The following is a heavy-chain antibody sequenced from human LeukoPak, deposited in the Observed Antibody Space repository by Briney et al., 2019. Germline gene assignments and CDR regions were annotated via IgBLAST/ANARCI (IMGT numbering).Heavy chain of an antibody. Sequence: SETLSLTCTVSGGSISSGDYYWSWIRQPPGKGLEWIGYIYYSGSTYYNPSLKSRVTISVDTSKNRFSLKLSSVTAADTAVYYCARGSSERPDQGYSSGWHFDYWGQGTLVTVSS. D-gene: IGHD6-19*01. V-gene: IGHV4-30-4*01. CDR1: GGSISSGDYY. CDR3: ARGSSERPDQGYSSGWHFDY. CDR2: IYYSGST. J-gene: IGHJ4*02.